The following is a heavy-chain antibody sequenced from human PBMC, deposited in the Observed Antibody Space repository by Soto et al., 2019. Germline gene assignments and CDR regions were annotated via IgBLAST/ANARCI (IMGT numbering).Heavy chain of an antibody. CDR1: GASISSSY. CDR2: IYTSGST. Sequence: QVQLQESGPGLVKPSETLSLTCTVSGASISSSYWSWIRQPAGKGLEWIGRIYTSGSTNYNPSLKSRLTMSEDTSRNQFSLKLTSVTAADTAFYYCVRAKGGSYADAFDIWGQGTMVTVSS. CDR3: VRAKGGSYADAFDI. J-gene: IGHJ3*02. D-gene: IGHD1-26*01. V-gene: IGHV4-4*07.